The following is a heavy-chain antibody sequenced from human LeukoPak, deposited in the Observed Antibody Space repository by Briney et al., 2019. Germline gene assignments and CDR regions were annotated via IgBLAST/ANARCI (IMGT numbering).Heavy chain of an antibody. D-gene: IGHD6-13*01. CDR3: ASQKGYRTPFDY. J-gene: IGHJ4*02. Sequence: SVRVSCKASGYTFTNYNINWVRQAPGQGLEWMGGIIPIFGTANYAQKFQGRVTITADESTSTAYMELSSLRSEDTAVYYCASQKGYRTPFDYWGQGTLVTVSS. CDR2: IIPIFGTA. CDR1: GYTFTNYN. V-gene: IGHV1-69*13.